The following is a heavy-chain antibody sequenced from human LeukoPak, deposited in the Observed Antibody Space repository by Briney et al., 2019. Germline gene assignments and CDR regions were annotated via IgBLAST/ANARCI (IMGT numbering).Heavy chain of an antibody. CDR3: ANGLGYCSSASCYSLPPSDY. Sequence: GGSLRLSCAASGFTFSSYGMHWVRQAPGKGLEWVAFMPYDGYNKYYADSVKGRFTISRDNSKNTLYLQMNSLRAEDTAVYYCANGLGYCSSASCYSLPPSDYRGQGTLVTVSS. CDR1: GFTFSSYG. D-gene: IGHD2-2*02. J-gene: IGHJ4*02. CDR2: MPYDGYNK. V-gene: IGHV3-30*02.